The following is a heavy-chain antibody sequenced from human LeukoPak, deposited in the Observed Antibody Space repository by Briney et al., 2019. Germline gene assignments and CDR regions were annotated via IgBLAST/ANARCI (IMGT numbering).Heavy chain of an antibody. D-gene: IGHD6-13*01. J-gene: IGHJ5*02. CDR2: INWNSGSI. V-gene: IGHV3-9*01. Sequence: PGGSLRLSCAASGFTFDDYAMHWVRQAPGKGLEWVSGINWNSGSIGYADAVKGRFTITRDNAKNSLYLQMNSLRDEDTALYYCAKGGPITGAGYNWFDPWGQGTLVTVSS. CDR3: AKGGPITGAGYNWFDP. CDR1: GFTFDDYA.